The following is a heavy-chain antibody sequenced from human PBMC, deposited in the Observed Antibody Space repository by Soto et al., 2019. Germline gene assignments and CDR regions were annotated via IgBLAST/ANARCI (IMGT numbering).Heavy chain of an antibody. CDR3: ARILWSSGWSRFDP. J-gene: IGHJ5*02. CDR1: GGSISSRSYY. Sequence: LQLQESGPGLVKPSATLSLTCSVSGGSISSRSYYWGWLRQPPVAWLEWVGGLYYSGNTYYNAAAKSRVTRAVDTSKSQCAPNLSSVTAADTAVYYCARILWSSGWSRFDPWGQGTLVIVSS. CDR2: LYYSGNT. V-gene: IGHV4-39*01. D-gene: IGHD6-19*01.